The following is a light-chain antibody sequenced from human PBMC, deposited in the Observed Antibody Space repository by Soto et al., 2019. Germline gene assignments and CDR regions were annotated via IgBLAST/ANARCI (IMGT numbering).Light chain of an antibody. Sequence: VMTQYPISLPVTLGQPASISCRSSQSLLYNNTYNYLDWYVQKPGQSPQLLIYFGSNRAPGVPDRFSGSGSGTDFTLKINRVEAEDVGTYYCMRALQILPFGQG. J-gene: IGKJ5*01. CDR1: QSLLYNNTYNY. V-gene: IGKV2-28*01. CDR2: FGS. CDR3: MRALQILP.